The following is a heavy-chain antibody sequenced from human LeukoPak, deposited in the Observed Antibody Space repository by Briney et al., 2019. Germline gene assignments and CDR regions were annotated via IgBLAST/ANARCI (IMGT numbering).Heavy chain of an antibody. D-gene: IGHD3-10*01. Sequence: GGSLRLSCAASGFTFSSYWMNWARQAPGKGLEWVASINHNGNVNYYVDSVKGRFAISRDNAKNSLYLQMNSLRAEDTAVYYCARDVIGALGYWGQGTLVTVSS. CDR1: GFTFSSYW. J-gene: IGHJ4*02. V-gene: IGHV3-7*01. CDR3: ARDVIGALGY. CDR2: INHNGNVN.